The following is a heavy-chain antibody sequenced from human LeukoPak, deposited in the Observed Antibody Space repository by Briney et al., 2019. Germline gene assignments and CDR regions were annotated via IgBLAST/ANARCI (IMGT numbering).Heavy chain of an antibody. Sequence: PGGSLRLSCSASGFTFSSFAMFWVRQAPGKGLEYVSGISSDGGRTNYADSVKARFTISRDNSKVTLYLQMTSLRPEDTAIYYCVKDPSGNYFYFDSCGQGTLVTVSS. CDR1: GFTFSSFA. CDR2: ISSDGGRT. V-gene: IGHV3-64D*09. CDR3: VKDPSGNYFYFDS. D-gene: IGHD1-26*01. J-gene: IGHJ4*02.